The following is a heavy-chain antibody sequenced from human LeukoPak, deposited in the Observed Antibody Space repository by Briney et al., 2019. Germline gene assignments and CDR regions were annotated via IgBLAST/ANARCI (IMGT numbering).Heavy chain of an antibody. V-gene: IGHV4-34*01. J-gene: IGHJ4*02. CDR1: GGSFSGYY. D-gene: IGHD5-12*01. CDR3: ARVSGYSREPAEGY. CDR2: INHSGST. Sequence: SETLSLTCAVYGGSFSGYYWGWIRQPPGKGLEWIGEINHSGSTNYNPSLKSRVTISVDTSKNQFSLKLSSVTAADTAVYYCARVSGYSREPAEGYWGQGTLVTVSS.